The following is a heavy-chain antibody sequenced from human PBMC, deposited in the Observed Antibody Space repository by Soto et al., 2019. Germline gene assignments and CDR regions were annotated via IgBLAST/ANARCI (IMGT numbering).Heavy chain of an antibody. CDR1: GGSISSGDYF. D-gene: IGHD3-16*01. V-gene: IGHV4-30-4*02. Sequence: SETLSLTCTVSGGSISSGDYFWSWIRQPPGKGLVWIGYIYSTGSTYYNPSLKSRVTISVDTSKNQFSLKLSSATAADTAVYYCVRDNRFDGIRFGYHYFGMDVWGQGTMVTVSS. CDR2: IYSTGST. CDR3: VRDNRFDGIRFGYHYFGMDV. J-gene: IGHJ6*02.